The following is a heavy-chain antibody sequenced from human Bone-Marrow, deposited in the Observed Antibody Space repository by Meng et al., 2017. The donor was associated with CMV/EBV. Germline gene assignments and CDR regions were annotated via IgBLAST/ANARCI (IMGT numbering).Heavy chain of an antibody. CDR2: TYYRSKWYN. Sequence: QTLSLTCVLAGDSVSSNSAACNWIRQSPSRGLEWLGRTYYRSKWYNDYAVSVKSRITINPDTSKNQFYRQLNSVMPEDTAVYYCARGRGGAAAVYYGMDNWGQGTTVTVSS. V-gene: IGHV6-1*01. D-gene: IGHD6-13*01. CDR3: ARGRGGAAAVYYGMDN. CDR1: GDSVSSNSAA. J-gene: IGHJ6*02.